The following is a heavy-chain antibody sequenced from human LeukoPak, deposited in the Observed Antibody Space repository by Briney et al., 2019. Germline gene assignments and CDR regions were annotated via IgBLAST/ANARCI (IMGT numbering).Heavy chain of an antibody. V-gene: IGHV1-2*02. CDR3: ATKLHSSGWYGEPSYGMDV. J-gene: IGHJ6*02. CDR1: GYTFTGYY. D-gene: IGHD6-19*01. CDR2: INPNSGGT. Sequence: ASVKVSCKASGYTFTGYYMHWVRQAPGQGLEWMGWINPNSGGTNYAQKFQGRVTMTRDTSISTAYMELSRLRSDDTAVYYCATKLHSSGWYGEPSYGMDVWGQGTTVTVSS.